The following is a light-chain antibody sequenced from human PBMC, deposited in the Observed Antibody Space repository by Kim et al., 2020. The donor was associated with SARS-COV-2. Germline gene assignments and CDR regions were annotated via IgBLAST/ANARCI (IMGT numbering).Light chain of an antibody. Sequence: ASVGDRVTITCRDSQSISSWLAWYQQKPGKAPKLLIYKASSLESGVPSRFSGSGSGTEFTLTISSLQPDDFATYYCQQYNSYAYTFGQGTKLEIK. J-gene: IGKJ2*01. CDR3: QQYNSYAYT. V-gene: IGKV1-5*03. CDR2: KAS. CDR1: QSISSW.